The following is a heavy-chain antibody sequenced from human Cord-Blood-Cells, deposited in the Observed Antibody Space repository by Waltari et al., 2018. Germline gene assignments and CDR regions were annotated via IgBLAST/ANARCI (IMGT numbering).Heavy chain of an antibody. CDR2: INPNSGGT. CDR1: GSTFTGSY. D-gene: IGHD6-19*01. Sequence: QAKLVQSGAEVQKPVAPVKVSCKASGSTFTGSYMSCVRQSPGQGLEGMGWINPNSGGTNYAQKFQGRVTMTRDTSISTAYMELSRLRSDDTAVYYCARDWAGDAFDIWGQGTMVTVSS. J-gene: IGHJ3*02. V-gene: IGHV1-2*02. CDR3: ARDWAGDAFDI.